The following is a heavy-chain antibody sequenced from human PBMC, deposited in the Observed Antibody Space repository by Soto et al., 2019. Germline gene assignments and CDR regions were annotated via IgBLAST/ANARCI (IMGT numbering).Heavy chain of an antibody. CDR3: ARAGTIFGVVHRSYSIDY. D-gene: IGHD3-3*01. J-gene: IGHJ4*02. Sequence: PSETPSPPFTFSGGSISSFYWGWVTLPPGKGLEWIGYIYYSGSPNYNPSLKSRVTISVDTSKNQFSLKLSSVTAADTAVYYCARAGTIFGVVHRSYSIDYWGQGTLVTVSS. V-gene: IGHV4-59*01. CDR2: IYYSGSP. CDR1: GGSISSFY.